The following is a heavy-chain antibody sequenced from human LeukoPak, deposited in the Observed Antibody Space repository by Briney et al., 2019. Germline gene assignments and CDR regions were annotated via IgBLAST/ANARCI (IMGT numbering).Heavy chain of an antibody. CDR3: ARVDYYDSSGYSYDGYFDY. J-gene: IGHJ4*02. CDR2: IYYSGST. V-gene: IGHV4-59*01. D-gene: IGHD3-22*01. Sequence: PSETLSHTCTVSGGSISSYYWSWIRQPPGKGLEWIGYIYYSGSTNYNPSLKSRVTISVDTSKNQFSLKLSSVTAADTAVYYCARVDYYDSSGYSYDGYFDYGGQGTLVTVSS. CDR1: GGSISSYY.